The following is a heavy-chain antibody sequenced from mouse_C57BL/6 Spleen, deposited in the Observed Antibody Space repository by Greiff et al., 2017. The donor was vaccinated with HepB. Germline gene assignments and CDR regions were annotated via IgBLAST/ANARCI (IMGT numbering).Heavy chain of an antibody. CDR3: ARRGLGRYYFDY. J-gene: IGHJ2*01. D-gene: IGHD4-1*01. V-gene: IGHV5-4*01. CDR2: ISDGGSYT. Sequence: DVQLVESGGGLVKPGGSLKLSCAASGFTFSSYAMSWVRQTPEKRLEWVATISDGGSYTYYPDNVKGRFTISRDNAKNNLYLQMSHLKSEDTAMYYCARRGLGRYYFDYWGQGTTLTVSS. CDR1: GFTFSSYA.